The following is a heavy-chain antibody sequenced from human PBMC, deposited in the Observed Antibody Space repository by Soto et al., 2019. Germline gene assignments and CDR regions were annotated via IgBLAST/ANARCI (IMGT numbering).Heavy chain of an antibody. CDR1: GFTFSSYT. CDR3: AKEGEHSSGWANFDY. Sequence: GGSLRLSCAASGFTFSSYTMSWVRQAPGKGLEWVSAISGSGGSTYYADSVKGRFTISRDNSKNTLYLQMNSLRAEDTAVYYCAKEGEHSSGWANFDYWGQGTLVTVSS. V-gene: IGHV3-23*01. J-gene: IGHJ4*02. CDR2: ISGSGGST. D-gene: IGHD6-19*01.